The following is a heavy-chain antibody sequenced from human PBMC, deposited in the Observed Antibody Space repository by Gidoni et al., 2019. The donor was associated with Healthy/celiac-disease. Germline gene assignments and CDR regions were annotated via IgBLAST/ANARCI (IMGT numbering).Heavy chain of an antibody. J-gene: IGHJ3*02. V-gene: IGHV5-51*01. D-gene: IGHD6-13*01. CDR2: IYTGDSDT. CDR3: ARSWYSSSWHAFDI. CDR1: GYRFTSYW. Sequence: EVQLVQSGAEVNKPGESLKISCKASGYRFTSYWIGWVRQMPGKGLEGMGIIYTGDSDTRYSPAFQGQVTISADKSSSTAYLQWSSLKASDTAMYYCARSWYSSSWHAFDIWGQGTMVTVSS.